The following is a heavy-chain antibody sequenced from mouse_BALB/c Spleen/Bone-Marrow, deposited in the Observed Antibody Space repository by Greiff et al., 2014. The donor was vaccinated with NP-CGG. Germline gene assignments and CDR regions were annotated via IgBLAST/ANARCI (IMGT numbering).Heavy chain of an antibody. D-gene: IGHD4-1*01. CDR1: GFTFSSFG. CDR3: TRGGNWDDFDS. CDR2: ISSGSSTI. J-gene: IGHJ2*01. V-gene: IGHV5-17*02. Sequence: EVKLVESGGGLVQPGRSRKLSCAASGFTFSSFGMHWVRQAPERGLEWVAYISSGSSTIFYADTVEGRFTVSRDNPKNTLFLQMTSLRSEDTAMYFCTRGGNWDDFDSWGQGTTLTVSS.